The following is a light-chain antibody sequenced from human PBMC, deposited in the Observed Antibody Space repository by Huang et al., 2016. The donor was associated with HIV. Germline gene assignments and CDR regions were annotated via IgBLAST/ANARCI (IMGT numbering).Light chain of an antibody. CDR2: DAA. CDR1: QSVSKY. CDR3: QQRNNWPLT. J-gene: IGKJ4*01. V-gene: IGKV3-11*01. Sequence: ENVLTQSPATLSLSPGESATLSRRAGQSVSKYLAWYQQKPGQAPRLLIYDAAKRATGIPPRFSGSGSGTDFTLTISSLEPEDSAVYYCQQRNNWPLTFGGGTKVEIK.